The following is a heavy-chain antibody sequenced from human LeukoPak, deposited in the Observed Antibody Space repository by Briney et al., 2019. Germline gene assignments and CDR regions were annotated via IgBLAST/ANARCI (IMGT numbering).Heavy chain of an antibody. CDR2: ISYDGSNK. CDR1: GFTFSSYG. Sequence: PGRSLRLSCAASGFTFSSYGMHWVRQAPGKGLEWVAVISYDGSNKYYADSVKGRFTISRDNSKNTLYLQMNSLRAEDTAVYYCAKSMTGTINNWFDPWGQGTLVTVSS. CDR3: AKSMTGTINNWFDP. V-gene: IGHV3-30*18. J-gene: IGHJ5*02. D-gene: IGHD1-1*01.